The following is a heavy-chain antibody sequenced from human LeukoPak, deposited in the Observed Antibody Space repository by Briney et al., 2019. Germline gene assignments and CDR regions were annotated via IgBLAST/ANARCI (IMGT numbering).Heavy chain of an antibody. Sequence: PGGSLRLSCAASGFTFNTYAMSWVRQAPGKGLEWVSAISGGGATSYYADSVEGRFTISRHNSKNTLYLQMNSLRAEDTAIYYCAKDGSSGIAATADAFDIWGQGTMVTVSS. CDR2: ISGGGATS. J-gene: IGHJ3*02. D-gene: IGHD6-13*01. CDR3: AKDGSSGIAATADAFDI. CDR1: GFTFNTYA. V-gene: IGHV3-23*01.